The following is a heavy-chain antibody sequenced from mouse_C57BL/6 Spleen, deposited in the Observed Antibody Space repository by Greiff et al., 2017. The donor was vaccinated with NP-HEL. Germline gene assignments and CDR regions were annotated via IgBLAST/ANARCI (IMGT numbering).Heavy chain of an antibody. CDR1: GYAFSSSW. V-gene: IGHV1-82*01. Sequence: QVQLKESGPELVKPGASVKISCKASGYAFSSSWMNWVKQRPGKGLEWIGRIYPGDGDTNYNGKFKGKATLTADKSSSTAYMQLSSLTSEDSAVYFCARPTMVTTWFAYWGQGTLVTVSA. CDR2: IYPGDGDT. CDR3: ARPTMVTTWFAY. D-gene: IGHD2-9*01. J-gene: IGHJ3*01.